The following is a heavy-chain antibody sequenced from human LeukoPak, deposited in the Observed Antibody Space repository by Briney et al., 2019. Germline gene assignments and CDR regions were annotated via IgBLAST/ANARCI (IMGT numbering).Heavy chain of an antibody. J-gene: IGHJ3*02. CDR3: AGVLRGAFDI. CDR1: GITVSSND. V-gene: IGHV3-53*01. CDR2: IYSGGRT. Sequence: GGSLRLSCTASGITVSSNDMCWVRQAPGKGLEWISLIYSGGRTDYADSVKGRFTISRDNSKNMVYLQMNSLRGDDTAVYYCAGVLRGAFDIWGQGKMVAVSS.